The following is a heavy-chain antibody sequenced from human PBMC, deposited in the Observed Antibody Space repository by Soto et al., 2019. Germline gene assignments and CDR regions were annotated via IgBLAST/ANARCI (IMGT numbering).Heavy chain of an antibody. J-gene: IGHJ5*02. V-gene: IGHV1-18*01. CDR2: ISAYSGNT. Sequence: ASVKVSCKASGYTFTSYGISWVRQAPGQGLEWMGWISAYSGNTNYAQKLQGRVTMTTDTSTSTAYMELRSLRSDDTAVYYCARDFWSGYYLNNWSDPWGQGTLV. CDR1: GYTFTSYG. D-gene: IGHD3-3*01. CDR3: ARDFWSGYYLNNWSDP.